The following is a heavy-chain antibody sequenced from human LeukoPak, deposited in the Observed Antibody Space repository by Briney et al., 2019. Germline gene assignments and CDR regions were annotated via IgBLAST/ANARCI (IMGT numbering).Heavy chain of an antibody. V-gene: IGHV1-8*01. CDR3: ARNHYDILTGYYYYYYYMDV. CDR2: MNPNSGNT. Sequence: ASVNVSCKASGYTFTRYDINWVRQATGQGLEWMGWMNPNSGNTGYAQKFQGRVTMTRNTSISTAYMELSSLRSEDTAVYYCARNHYDILTGYYYYYYYMDVWGKGTTVTVSS. D-gene: IGHD3-9*01. CDR1: GYTFTRYD. J-gene: IGHJ6*03.